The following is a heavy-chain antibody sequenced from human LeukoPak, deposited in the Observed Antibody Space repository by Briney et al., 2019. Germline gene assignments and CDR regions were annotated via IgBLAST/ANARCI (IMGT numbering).Heavy chain of an antibody. CDR2: IDQDGREK. CDR3: ARWRGAQSEFEY. D-gene: IGHD3-3*01. V-gene: IGHV3-7*01. CDR1: GFTFSNYW. J-gene: IGHJ4*02. Sequence: GRSLRLSCAPSGFTFSNYWMAWVRQAPRKWLEWVANIDQDGREKEYVDSVKGRFTISRDNARNSLYLQIGSLRVEDTAVYYCARWRGAQSEFEYWGQGTLVTVSS.